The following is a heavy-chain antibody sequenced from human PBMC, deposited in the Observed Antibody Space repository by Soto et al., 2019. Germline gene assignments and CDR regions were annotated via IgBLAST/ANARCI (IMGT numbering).Heavy chain of an antibody. V-gene: IGHV1-18*01. D-gene: IGHD3-16*01. CDR2: ISAYNGNT. CDR1: GYTFTSYG. CDR3: ARDGGGRDYYYYYLDV. Sequence: QVQLVQSGAEVKKPGASVKVSCKASGYTFTSYGISWVRQAPGQGLEWMGWISAYNGNTNYAQKLQGRVTMTTDTPTSTASMELRSLRSDDTAVYYCARDGGGRDYYYYYLDVWGKGTTVTVSS. J-gene: IGHJ6*03.